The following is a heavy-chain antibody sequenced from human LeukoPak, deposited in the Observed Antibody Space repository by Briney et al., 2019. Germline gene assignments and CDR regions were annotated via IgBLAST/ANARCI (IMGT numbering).Heavy chain of an antibody. CDR1: GGSISSYY. J-gene: IGHJ4*02. V-gene: IGHV4-4*07. CDR3: ARDLSPGIGGSGNDVVEFDY. CDR2: IYASGST. Sequence: PSETLSLTCTVSGGSISSYYWSWIRQPAVKGLEWIGRIYASGSTNYNPSLKSRVTMSVDTSKNQFSLKLSSVTAADTAVYYCARDLSPGIGGSGNDVVEFDYWGQGTLVTVSS. D-gene: IGHD3-10*01.